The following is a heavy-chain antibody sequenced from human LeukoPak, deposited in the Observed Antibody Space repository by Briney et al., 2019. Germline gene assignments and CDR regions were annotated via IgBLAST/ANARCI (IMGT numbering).Heavy chain of an antibody. CDR1: GYTFIGYY. CDR3: ASNGGGIQPNFDY. D-gene: IGHD5-18*01. V-gene: IGHV1-46*01. CDR2: INPSGGST. J-gene: IGHJ4*02. Sequence: ASLKVSCKASGYTFIGYYMHWVRQAPGQGLEWMGIINPSGGSTSYAQKFQGRVTMTRDTSTSTVYMELSSLRSEDTAVYYCASNGGGIQPNFDYWGQGTLVTVSS.